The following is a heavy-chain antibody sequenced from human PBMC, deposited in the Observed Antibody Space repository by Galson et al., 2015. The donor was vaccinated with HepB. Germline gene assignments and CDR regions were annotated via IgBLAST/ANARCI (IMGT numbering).Heavy chain of an antibody. CDR3: ARLQQQLVQVRYYYYMDV. J-gene: IGHJ6*03. CDR1: GFTFSSYG. D-gene: IGHD6-13*01. Sequence: SLRLSCAASGFTFSSYGMHWVRQAPGKGLEWVAVIWYDGSNKYYADSVKGRFTISRDNSKNTLYLQMNSLRAEDTAVYYCARLQQQLVQVRYYYYMDVWGKGTTVTVSS. CDR2: IWYDGSNK. V-gene: IGHV3-33*01.